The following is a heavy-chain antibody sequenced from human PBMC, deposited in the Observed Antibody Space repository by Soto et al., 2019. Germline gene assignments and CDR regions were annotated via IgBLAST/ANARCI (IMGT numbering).Heavy chain of an antibody. V-gene: IGHV3-23*01. CDR2: ISGSGGGGNT. CDR3: AKGRDAVVPVFDV. J-gene: IGHJ3*01. CDR1: GFFYGIYA. D-gene: IGHD2-15*01. Sequence: VQLLESGGGLVQPGGSLRLSCAASGFFYGIYAMHWVRQAPGKGPEWVSGISGSGGGGNTYYADSVKGRFTISRDNSESTVFLHMDSLRAEDTAVYYCAKGRDAVVPVFDVWGQGTMVTVSS.